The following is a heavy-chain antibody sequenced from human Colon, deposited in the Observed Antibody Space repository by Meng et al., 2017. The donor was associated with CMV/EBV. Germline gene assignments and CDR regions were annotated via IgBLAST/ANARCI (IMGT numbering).Heavy chain of an antibody. V-gene: IGHV1-2*02. CDR1: GYTFTGYY. D-gene: IGHD2-2*01. Sequence: ASVKVSCKASGYTFTGYYMHWVRQAPGQGLEWMGWINPNSGGTNYAQKFQGRVTMTRDTSISTAYMELSRLRSDGTAVYYCAREYCSSTSCYFYSDYWGQGTLVTVSS. CDR2: INPNSGGT. CDR3: AREYCSSTSCYFYSDY. J-gene: IGHJ4*02.